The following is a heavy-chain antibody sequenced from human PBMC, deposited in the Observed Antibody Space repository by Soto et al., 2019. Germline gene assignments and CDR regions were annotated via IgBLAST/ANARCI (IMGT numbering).Heavy chain of an antibody. CDR3: ARDLGSGYDPGDY. D-gene: IGHD5-12*01. V-gene: IGHV1-69*12. CDR2: IIPTIGTT. Sequence: QVQLVQSGAEVKKPGSSVKVSCKASGDTFTIFAVRWVRQAPGQGLEWMGGIIPTIGTTNYAQRFQGRITITGDESTGTAYMVLSSLKSEDTPVYYCARDLGSGYDPGDYWGQGTLVTVSS. CDR1: GDTFTIFA. J-gene: IGHJ4*01.